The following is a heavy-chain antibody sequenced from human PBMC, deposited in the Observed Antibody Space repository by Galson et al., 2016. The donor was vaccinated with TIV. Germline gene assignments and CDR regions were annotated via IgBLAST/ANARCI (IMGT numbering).Heavy chain of an antibody. CDR1: GYSFTSYW. Sequence: QSGAEVKKPGESLKISCKGSGYSFTSYWIAWVRQMPGKGLEWMGIIYPGDSDTRNSPSFQGQVTFSADKSINTAYLQWSSLKASDTAMYYCARRGRYCSGATCYSAFDIWGQVTMVTVSS. V-gene: IGHV5-51*03. J-gene: IGHJ3*02. D-gene: IGHD2-15*01. CDR2: IYPGDSDT. CDR3: ARRGRYCSGATCYSAFDI.